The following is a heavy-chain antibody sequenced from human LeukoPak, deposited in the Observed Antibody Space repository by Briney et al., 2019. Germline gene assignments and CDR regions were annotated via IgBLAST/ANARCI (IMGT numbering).Heavy chain of an antibody. J-gene: IGHJ4*02. CDR1: GGSISSYY. Sequence: SETLSLTCTVSGGSISSYYWSWMWQPPGRGLEWIGYIYYSGSTNYNPSLKSRVTISVDTSKNQFSLKLSSVTAADTAVYYCARHGIFGDYEWYFDYWGQGTLVTVSS. CDR3: ARHGIFGDYEWYFDY. CDR2: IYYSGST. V-gene: IGHV4-59*08. D-gene: IGHD4-17*01.